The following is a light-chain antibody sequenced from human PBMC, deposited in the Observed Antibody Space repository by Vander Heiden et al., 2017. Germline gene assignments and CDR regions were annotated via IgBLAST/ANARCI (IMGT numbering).Light chain of an antibody. Sequence: QSVLTHPPSVSEPPRERVTISCYGSSSNIGNNAVSCYQQLPGTAPKLLVYYDDRLPSGVSDRFSASKSGTSASIASSGLQSEDEADYYCASWDDSLNVWVFGGGTKLTVL. CDR1: SSNIGNNA. V-gene: IGLV1-36*01. J-gene: IGLJ3*02. CDR3: ASWDDSLNVWV. CDR2: YDD.